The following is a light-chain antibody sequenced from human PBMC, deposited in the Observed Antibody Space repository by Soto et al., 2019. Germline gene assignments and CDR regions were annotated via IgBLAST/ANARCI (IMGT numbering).Light chain of an antibody. V-gene: IGKV3-11*02. CDR1: QSVSSY. CDR3: QQRSNWPFT. CDR2: DAS. Sequence: EIVLTQSPATLSLSPGERATLSCRASQSVSSYLAWYQQKPGQAPRLLIYDASNRATGIPARFSGSVSGRDFTLTISSQEPEDFAVYYFQQRSNWPFTFGGGTKVEIK. J-gene: IGKJ4*01.